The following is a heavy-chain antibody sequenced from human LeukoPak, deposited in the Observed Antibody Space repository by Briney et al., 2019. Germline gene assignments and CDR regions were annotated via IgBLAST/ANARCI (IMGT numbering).Heavy chain of an antibody. D-gene: IGHD3-22*01. CDR2: ISSSSSYI. V-gene: IGHV3-21*01. CDR3: ARNYDSSGYYYDADAFDI. J-gene: IGHJ3*02. Sequence: KPRGSLRLSCAASGFTFSSYSMNWVRQAPGKGLEWVSSISSSSSYIYYADSVKGRFTISRDNAKNSLYLQMNSLRAEDTAVYYCARNYDSSGYYYDADAFDIWGQGTMVTVSS. CDR1: GFTFSSYS.